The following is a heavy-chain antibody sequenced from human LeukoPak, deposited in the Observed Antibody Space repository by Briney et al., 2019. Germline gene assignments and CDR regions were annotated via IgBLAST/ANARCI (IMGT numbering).Heavy chain of an antibody. Sequence: SETLSLTCTVSGGSISNFYWSWLRQPAGKGLEWIGRIYSSGSATYNSSLKSRVTISVDTSKNQFSLKLSSVTAADTAVYYCARVVGDYLDYWGQGTLVTVSS. CDR1: GGSISNFY. CDR2: IYSSGSA. J-gene: IGHJ4*02. D-gene: IGHD4-17*01. CDR3: ARVVGDYLDY. V-gene: IGHV4-4*07.